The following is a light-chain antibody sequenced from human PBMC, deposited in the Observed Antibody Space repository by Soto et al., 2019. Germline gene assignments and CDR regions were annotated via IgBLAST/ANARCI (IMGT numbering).Light chain of an antibody. J-gene: IGLJ1*01. CDR3: SSYTSSNTFYV. V-gene: IGLV2-14*03. Sequence: QSVLTQPASVSGSPGQSITISCTGTSNDVGAYNYVSWYQHHPDKAPKLIIYNVNNRPSGVSNRFSGSKSGNTASLTISGLQAEDEADYYCSSYTSSNTFYVFGTGTKVTVL. CDR2: NVN. CDR1: SNDVGAYNY.